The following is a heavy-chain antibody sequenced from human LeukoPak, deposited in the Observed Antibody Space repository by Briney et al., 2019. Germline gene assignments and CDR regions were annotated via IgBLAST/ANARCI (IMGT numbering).Heavy chain of an antibody. CDR1: GGSISSSSYY. CDR2: IYYSGST. Sequence: SETLSLTCTVSGGSISSSSYYWGWIRQPPGKGLEWIGSIYYSGSTYYNPSLKSRVTISVDTSKNQFSLKLSSVTAADTAVYYCARPLFGGYFDYWGQGTLVTVSS. J-gene: IGHJ4*02. CDR3: ARPLFGGYFDY. D-gene: IGHD3-10*02. V-gene: IGHV4-39*01.